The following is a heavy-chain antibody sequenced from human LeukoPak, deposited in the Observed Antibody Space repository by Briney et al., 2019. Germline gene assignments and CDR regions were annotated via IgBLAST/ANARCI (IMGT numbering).Heavy chain of an antibody. J-gene: IGHJ4*02. CDR3: ARRGSLSFLR. D-gene: IGHD3-3*01. CDR1: GGSFSVYH. Sequence: NSSETLSLTCAVYGGSFSVYHWSWIRQPPGKGLEWIGEINHSGSTNYIPSLKSRVTISVDTSKNQFSLKLSSVTAADTAVYYCARRGSLSFLRWGQGTLVTVSS. V-gene: IGHV4-34*01. CDR2: INHSGST.